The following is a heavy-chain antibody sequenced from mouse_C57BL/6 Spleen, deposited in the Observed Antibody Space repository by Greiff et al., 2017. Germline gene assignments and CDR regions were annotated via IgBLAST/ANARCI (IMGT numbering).Heavy chain of an antibody. V-gene: IGHV1-39*01. CDR3: ARGKGYGNYEGFAY. D-gene: IGHD2-1*01. CDR1: GYSFTDYN. J-gene: IGHJ3*01. CDR2: INPNYGTT. Sequence: LVESGPELVKPGASVKISCKASGYSFTDYNMNWVKQSNGKSLEWIGVINPNYGTTSYNQKFKGKATLTVDQSSSTAYMQLNSLTSEDSAVYYCARGKGYGNYEGFAYWGQGTLVTVSA.